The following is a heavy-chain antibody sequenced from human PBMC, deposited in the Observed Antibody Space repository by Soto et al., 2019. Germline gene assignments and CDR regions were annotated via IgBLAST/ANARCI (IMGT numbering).Heavy chain of an antibody. Sequence: ASVKVSCKASGSTFSRFAITWVRQAPGHGLEWVGGIIPIFGTANYAQRFQGRASINADELTSTTYMELKSLRSEDTAIYYCAAGWAQTSGLDPWGQGTLVTVSS. J-gene: IGHJ5*02. D-gene: IGHD3-10*01. CDR1: GSTFSRFA. V-gene: IGHV1-69*13. CDR3: AAGWAQTSGLDP. CDR2: IIPIFGTA.